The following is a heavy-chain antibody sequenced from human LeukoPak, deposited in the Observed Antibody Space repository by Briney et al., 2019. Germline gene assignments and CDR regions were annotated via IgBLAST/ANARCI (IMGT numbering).Heavy chain of an antibody. J-gene: IGHJ6*04. CDR1: GFTFSNYA. Sequence: AGSLRLSCAASGFTFSNYAMSWVRQAPGKGLEWVSAISGSGVSTYYADSVKGRFTISRDNSKNTLYLQMNGLRAEDTAVYYCAKDPRGYYCGMDVWGKGTTVTVSS. V-gene: IGHV3-23*01. CDR2: ISGSGVST. CDR3: AKDPRGYYCGMDV. D-gene: IGHD3-10*01.